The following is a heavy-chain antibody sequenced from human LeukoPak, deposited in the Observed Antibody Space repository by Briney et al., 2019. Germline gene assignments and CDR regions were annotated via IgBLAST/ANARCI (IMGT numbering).Heavy chain of an antibody. CDR3: ARDSSGSYPDY. J-gene: IGHJ4*02. D-gene: IGHD1-26*01. V-gene: IGHV1-2*02. Sequence: ASVKVSCKASGYTFTGYYMHWVRQAPGQGLEWVGWINPNSGGTIYAQKFQGRVTMTRDTSITTAYMELSRLRSDDTAVYYCARDSSGSYPDYWGQGTLVTVSS. CDR1: GYTFTGYY. CDR2: INPNSGGT.